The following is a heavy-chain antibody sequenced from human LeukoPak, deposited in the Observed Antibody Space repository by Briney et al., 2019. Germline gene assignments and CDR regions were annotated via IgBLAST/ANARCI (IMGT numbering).Heavy chain of an antibody. J-gene: IGHJ4*02. CDR1: GFTIDDYA. V-gene: IGHV3-9*03. Sequence: PGRSLRLSCAASGFTIDDYAMHWVRQAPGKGLEWVSGISWNSGSIGYADSVKGRFTISRDNAKNSLYLQMNSLRAEDMALYYCAKDFGGIAVAAGDYWGQGTLVTVSS. CDR3: AKDFGGIAVAAGDY. CDR2: ISWNSGSI. D-gene: IGHD6-19*01.